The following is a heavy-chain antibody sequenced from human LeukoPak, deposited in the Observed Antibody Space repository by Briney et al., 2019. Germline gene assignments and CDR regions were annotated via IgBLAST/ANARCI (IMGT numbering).Heavy chain of an antibody. J-gene: IGHJ6*03. CDR1: GFTLSSYA. CDR3: ARKGIGSSRYQNMDV. Sequence: GGSLRLSCAASGFTLSSYAMSWVRQAPGKGPEWVSTISIDGGRTYYADSVKGRFTVSRDTSKNTLYLQMNSLRAEDTAVYYCARKGIGSSRYQNMDVWGKGTTVTVSS. D-gene: IGHD6-25*01. V-gene: IGHV3-23*01. CDR2: ISIDGGRT.